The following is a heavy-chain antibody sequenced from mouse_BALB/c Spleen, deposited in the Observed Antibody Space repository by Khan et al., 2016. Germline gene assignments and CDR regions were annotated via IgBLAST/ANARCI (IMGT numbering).Heavy chain of an antibody. Sequence: QIQLVQSGPELKKPGETVKISCKASGYTFTDYSMHWVKQAPGKGLKWMGWINTETGEPTYADDFKGRFAFSLETSASTAYLQINNLKNEDTATYFCARERDYRYPVAYWRQGTLVAVSA. V-gene: IGHV9-2-1*01. CDR2: INTETGEP. J-gene: IGHJ3*01. CDR1: GYTFTDYS. D-gene: IGHD2-14*01. CDR3: ARERDYRYPVAY.